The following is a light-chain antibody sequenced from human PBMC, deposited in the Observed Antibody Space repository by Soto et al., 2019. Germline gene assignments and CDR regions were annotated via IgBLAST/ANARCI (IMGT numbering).Light chain of an antibody. J-gene: IGKJ1*01. CDR3: QQYNNWPRT. CDR2: SAS. V-gene: IGKV3-15*01. Sequence: EIVMTQSPATLSVSPGERATLSCRASQSVSSDLAWYHQKPGQAPRLLIYSASTRATGIPARFSGSGSGTEFTLTINSLKFEDFEVYYCQQYNNWPRTFGQGTKVDIK. CDR1: QSVSSD.